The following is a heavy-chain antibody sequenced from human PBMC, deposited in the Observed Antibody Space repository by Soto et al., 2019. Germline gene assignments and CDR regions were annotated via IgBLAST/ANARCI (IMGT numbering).Heavy chain of an antibody. CDR2: ISSSSSYI. CDR3: ARDSTYDYVWGSYRSSNGYHAFDI. CDR1: GFTFSSYS. J-gene: IGHJ3*02. D-gene: IGHD3-16*02. Sequence: KTGGSLRLSCAASGFTFSSYSMNWVRQAPGKGLEWVSSISSSSSYIYYADSVKGRFTISRDNAKNSLYLQMNSLRAEDTAVYYCARDSTYDYVWGSYRSSNGYHAFDIWGQGTMVTVSS. V-gene: IGHV3-21*01.